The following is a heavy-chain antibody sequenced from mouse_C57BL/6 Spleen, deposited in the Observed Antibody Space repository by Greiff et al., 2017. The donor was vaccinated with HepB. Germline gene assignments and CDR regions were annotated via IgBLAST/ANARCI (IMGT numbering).Heavy chain of an antibody. CDR1: GYTFTSYW. CDR3: ATLYDYDEALGY. Sequence: QVQLQQPGAELVKPGASVKLSCKASGYTFTSYWMHWVKQRPGQGLEWIGMIHPNSGSTNYNEKFKSKATLTVDKSSSTAYMQLSSLTSEDSAVYYCATLYDYDEALGYWGQGTTLTVSS. CDR2: IHPNSGST. V-gene: IGHV1-64*01. D-gene: IGHD2-4*01. J-gene: IGHJ2*01.